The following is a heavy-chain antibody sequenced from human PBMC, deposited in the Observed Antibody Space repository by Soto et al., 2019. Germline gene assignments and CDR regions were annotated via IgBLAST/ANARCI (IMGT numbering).Heavy chain of an antibody. CDR1: GGSFSGYY. J-gene: IGHJ4*02. Sequence: SETLSLTCAVYGGSFSGYYWSWIRQPPGKGLEWIGEINHSGSTNYNPSLKSRVTISVDTSKNQFSLKLSSVTAADTAVYYCAKGVVVPTAREWYFDYWGQGTLVTVSS. CDR2: INHSGST. CDR3: AKGVVVPTAREWYFDY. V-gene: IGHV4-34*01. D-gene: IGHD2-2*01.